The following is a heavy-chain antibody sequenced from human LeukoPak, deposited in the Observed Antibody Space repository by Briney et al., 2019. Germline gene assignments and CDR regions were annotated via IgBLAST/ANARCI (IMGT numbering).Heavy chain of an antibody. J-gene: IGHJ4*02. Sequence: GGSLRLSCAASGFTFRNSGMHWVRQALGKGLEWVAFIRYDGSIQYYADSVKGRFTISRDNSKNTLYLQMNSLRAEDTAVYYCARDGIAAAGTNYWGQGTLVTVSS. D-gene: IGHD6-13*01. V-gene: IGHV3-30*02. CDR2: IRYDGSIQ. CDR3: ARDGIAAAGTNY. CDR1: GFTFRNSG.